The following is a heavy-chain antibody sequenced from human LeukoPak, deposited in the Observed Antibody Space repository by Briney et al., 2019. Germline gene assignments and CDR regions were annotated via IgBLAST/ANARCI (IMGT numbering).Heavy chain of an antibody. J-gene: IGHJ4*02. CDR2: ISSSGGTI. CDR3: ARAKMATAGGVFDY. CDR1: SGFIFSDYY. Sequence: PGGSLRLSCAASSGFIFSDYYMSWIRQAPGKGLEWVSYISSSGGTIYYADSVRGRFTISRDNAKKSLYLQMNSLRAEDTAVYYCARAKMATAGGVFDYWGQGTLVTVSS. V-gene: IGHV3-11*04. D-gene: IGHD5-24*01.